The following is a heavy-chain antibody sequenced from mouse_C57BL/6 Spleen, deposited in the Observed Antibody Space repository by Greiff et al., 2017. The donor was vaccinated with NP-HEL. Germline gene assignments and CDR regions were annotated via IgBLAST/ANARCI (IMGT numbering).Heavy chain of an antibody. D-gene: IGHD1-1*01. J-gene: IGHJ2*01. CDR1: GYAFSSSW. V-gene: IGHV1-82*01. CDR3: AGVFYYGSPYYFDY. Sequence: VQRVESGPELVKPGASVKISCKASGYAFSSSWMNWVKQRPGKGLEWIGRIYPGDGDTNYNGKFKGKATLTADKYSSTAYMQLSSLTSEDSAVYFCAGVFYYGSPYYFDYWGQGTTLTVSS. CDR2: IYPGDGDT.